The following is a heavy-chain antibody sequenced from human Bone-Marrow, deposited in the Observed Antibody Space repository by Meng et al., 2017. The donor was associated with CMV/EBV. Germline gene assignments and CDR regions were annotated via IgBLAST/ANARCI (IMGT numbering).Heavy chain of an antibody. J-gene: IGHJ5*02. Sequence: ISGVRRRPGKGREWMGRIHPSDSYTDTTPSFQGPITISANKSISTAYLQWSSLKASDTAMYYGARLQTKDIVLMVYDHEGGSWFDPWGQGTLVTVSS. CDR3: ARLQTKDIVLMVYDHEGGSWFDP. CDR2: IHPSDSYT. V-gene: IGHV5-10-1*01. D-gene: IGHD2-8*01.